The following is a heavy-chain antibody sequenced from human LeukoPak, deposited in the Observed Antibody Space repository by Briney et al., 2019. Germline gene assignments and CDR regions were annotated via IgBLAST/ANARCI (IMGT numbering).Heavy chain of an antibody. J-gene: IGHJ4*02. CDR2: INHSGST. Sequence: SETLSLTCAVYGGSFSGYYWSWIRQPPGKGLEWTGEINHSGSTNYNPSLKSRVTISVDTSKNQFSLKLSSVTAADTAVYYCARSIAALDYWGQGTLVTVPS. CDR1: GGSFSGYY. CDR3: ARSIAALDY. D-gene: IGHD6-13*01. V-gene: IGHV4-34*01.